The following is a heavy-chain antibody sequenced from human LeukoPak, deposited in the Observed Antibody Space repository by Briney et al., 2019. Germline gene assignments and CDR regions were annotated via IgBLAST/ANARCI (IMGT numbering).Heavy chain of an antibody. CDR3: VSIGLGFYY. V-gene: IGHV4-38-2*01. CDR2: IYHSGST. J-gene: IGHJ4*02. CDR1: GYSISSGYY. Sequence: SETLSLTCAVSGYSISSGYYWGWIRQPPGKGLEWIGSIYHSGSTYYNPSLKSRVTISVDTSKNQFSLKLSSVTAENTAVYYCVSIGLGFYYWGQGTLVTVSS. D-gene: IGHD3-3*02.